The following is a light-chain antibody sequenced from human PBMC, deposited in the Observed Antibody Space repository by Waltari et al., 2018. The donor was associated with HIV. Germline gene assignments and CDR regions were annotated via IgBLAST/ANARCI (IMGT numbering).Light chain of an antibody. CDR2: DAS. Sequence: LTQSPSFLSASVGDRVTITCRASQGISSYLAWYQQKPGQAPRLLIYDASTRAAGIPARFSGSGSGTDFTLTISILEPEDFAVYYCQQRSNWPSFGQGTRLDI. CDR3: QQRSNWPS. V-gene: IGKV3-11*01. J-gene: IGKJ2*03. CDR1: QGISSY.